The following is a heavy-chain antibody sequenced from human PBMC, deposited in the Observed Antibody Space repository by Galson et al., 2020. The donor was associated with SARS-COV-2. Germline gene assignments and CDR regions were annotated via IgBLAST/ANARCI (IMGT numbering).Heavy chain of an antibody. V-gene: IGHV3-11*01. Sequence: NSGGSLRLSCAASGFTLSDHYMSWVRQAPGMGLEWISYTRGSGTDITYGDSVRGRFTISRDNARNSLYLQMNGLRVEVTAVYYCARNSGRSGSDYWGHGNLVTVSS. J-gene: IGHJ4*01. D-gene: IGHD1-26*01. CDR2: TRGSGTDI. CDR1: GFTLSDHY. CDR3: ARNSGRSGSDY.